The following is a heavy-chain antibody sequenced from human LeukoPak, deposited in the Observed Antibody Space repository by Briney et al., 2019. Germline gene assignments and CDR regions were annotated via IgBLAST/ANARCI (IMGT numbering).Heavy chain of an antibody. CDR2: ISAYNGNT. Sequence: GASVKVSCKASGYTFTGYYMHWVRQAPGQGLEWMGWISAYNGNTNYAQKLQGRVTMTTDTSTSTAYMELRSLRSDDTAVYYCARDGIYGSGSYYGGMDVWGKGTTVTISS. CDR1: GYTFTGYY. J-gene: IGHJ6*03. CDR3: ARDGIYGSGSYYGGMDV. V-gene: IGHV1-18*04. D-gene: IGHD3-10*01.